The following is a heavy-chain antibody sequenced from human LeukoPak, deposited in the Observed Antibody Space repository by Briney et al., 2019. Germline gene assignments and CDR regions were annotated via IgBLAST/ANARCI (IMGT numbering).Heavy chain of an antibody. D-gene: IGHD1-1*01. J-gene: IGHJ5*02. CDR1: GYSFGSYW. CDR3: ARAGTSGLRWFDP. CDR2: IYAGDSDT. V-gene: IGHV5-51*01. Sequence: AGESLKISCKGSGYSFGSYWIGWVRQMPGKGLEWMGIIYAGDSDTRYNPSFQGQVTISADKSITTAYLQWSSLKASDTAMYYCARAGTSGLRWFDPWGQGTLVTVSS.